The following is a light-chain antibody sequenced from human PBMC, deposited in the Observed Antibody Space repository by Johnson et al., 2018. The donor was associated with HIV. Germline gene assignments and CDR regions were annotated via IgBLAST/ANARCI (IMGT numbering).Light chain of an antibody. Sequence: QSVLTQPPSVSAAPGQKVTISCSGSSSNIGNNYVSWYQQLPGTDPKLLIYENNKRPSGIPDRFSGSKSGTSATLDITGLQTGDEADYYCGTWDSSLSAGNVFGTGTKVTVL. CDR3: GTWDSSLSAGNV. V-gene: IGLV1-51*01. CDR2: ENN. J-gene: IGLJ1*01. CDR1: SSNIGNNY.